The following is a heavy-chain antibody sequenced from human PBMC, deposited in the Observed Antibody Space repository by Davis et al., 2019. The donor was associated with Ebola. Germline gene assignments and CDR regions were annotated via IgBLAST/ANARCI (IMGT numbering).Heavy chain of an antibody. J-gene: IGHJ6*04. CDR1: GFTFSTYS. D-gene: IGHD2-2*02. Sequence: GESLKISCAASGFTFSTYSMSWVRQAPGKGLEWVSSISSDSDYIYYADSAKGRFTISRDNAKNSLYLQMNSLRAEDTAVYYCARDLDGDYQLLYYYYGMDVWGKGTTVTVSS. V-gene: IGHV3-21*01. CDR2: ISSDSDYI. CDR3: ARDLDGDYQLLYYYYGMDV.